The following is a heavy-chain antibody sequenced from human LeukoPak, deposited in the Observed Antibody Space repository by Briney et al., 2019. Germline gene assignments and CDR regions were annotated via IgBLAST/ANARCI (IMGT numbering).Heavy chain of an antibody. D-gene: IGHD3-16*02. J-gene: IGHJ4*02. CDR2: ISGSGGST. Sequence: GGSLRLSCAASGFTFSSYAMSWVRQAPGKGLEWVSAISGSGGSTYYADSVKGRFPIPRDNAKNSLYLQMNSLRAEDTAVYYCAREVDDYVWGSYRYSDYWGQGTLVTVSS. CDR3: AREVDDYVWGSYRYSDY. V-gene: IGHV3-23*01. CDR1: GFTFSSYA.